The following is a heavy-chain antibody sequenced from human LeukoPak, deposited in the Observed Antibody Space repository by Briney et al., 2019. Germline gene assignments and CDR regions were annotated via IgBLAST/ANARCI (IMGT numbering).Heavy chain of an antibody. CDR1: GFTVSSNY. CDR3: ARMMDYYDSSGYGDAVDY. J-gene: IGHJ4*02. CDR2: IYSGGST. Sequence: GGSLRLSCAAYGFTVSSNYMSWVRQAPGKGLEWVSVIYSGGSTYYADSVKGRFTISRDNSKNTLYLQMNSLRAEDTAVYYCARMMDYYDSSGYGDAVDYWGQGTLVTVSS. V-gene: IGHV3-66*01. D-gene: IGHD3-22*01.